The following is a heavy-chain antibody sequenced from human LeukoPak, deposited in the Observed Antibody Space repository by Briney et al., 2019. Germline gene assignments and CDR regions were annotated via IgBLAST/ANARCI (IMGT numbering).Heavy chain of an antibody. CDR2: ISGGVGST. CDR1: GFTFNNYA. J-gene: IGHJ4*02. V-gene: IGHV3-23*01. Sequence: GGSLRLSCAASGFTFNNYAMSWVRQAPGKGLKWVSGISGGVGSTYYADSIKGRFTISRDNSKNTLYLQMNSLRAEDTAVYYCARGPSGYHNTGGQGTLVTVSS. D-gene: IGHD5-12*01. CDR3: ARGPSGYHNT.